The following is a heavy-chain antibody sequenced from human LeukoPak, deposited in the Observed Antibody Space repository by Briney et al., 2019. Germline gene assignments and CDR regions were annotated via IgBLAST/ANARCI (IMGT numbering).Heavy chain of an antibody. CDR3: ARPKVPWFGELDY. J-gene: IGHJ4*02. V-gene: IGHV3-7*01. CDR2: IDQDGNEM. D-gene: IGHD3-10*01. CDR1: GFTFSSYS. Sequence: PGGSLRLSCAVSGFTFSSYSMSWVRQAPGKGLEWVANIDQDGNEMYYVDSVKGRFTISRDNAKNTVYLQMNSLRAEDTAVYYCARPKVPWFGELDYWGQGTLVTVSS.